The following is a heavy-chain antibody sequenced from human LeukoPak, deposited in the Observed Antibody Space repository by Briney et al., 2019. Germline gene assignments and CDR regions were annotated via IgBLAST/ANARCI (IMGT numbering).Heavy chain of an antibody. J-gene: IGHJ4*02. CDR2: IYYTGST. CDR3: ARARGSGYDFDY. Sequence: SETLSLTCTVSGGSIDSYYWSWIRQPPGKGLEWIGYIYYTGSTEYHPSLKSRVTISLDTSKNQLSLKLSSGTAADTAVYYCARARGSGYDFDYWGQGTLVTVSS. D-gene: IGHD5-12*01. CDR1: GGSIDSYY. V-gene: IGHV4-59*01.